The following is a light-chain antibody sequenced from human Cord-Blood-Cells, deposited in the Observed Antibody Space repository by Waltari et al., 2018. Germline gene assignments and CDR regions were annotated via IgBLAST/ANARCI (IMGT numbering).Light chain of an antibody. Sequence: EIVLTQYPGTLSLSSGERSTLSCRASQSVSSSYLAWYQQKPGQAPRLLIYGASSRATGIPDRFSGSGSGTDFTLTISRLEPEDFAVYYCQQYGSSPRFTFGPGTKVDIK. V-gene: IGKV3-20*01. J-gene: IGKJ3*01. CDR1: QSVSSSY. CDR2: GAS. CDR3: QQYGSSPRFT.